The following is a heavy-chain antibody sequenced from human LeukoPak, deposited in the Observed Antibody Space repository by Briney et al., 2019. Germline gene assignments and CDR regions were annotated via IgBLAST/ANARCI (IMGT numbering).Heavy chain of an antibody. CDR1: GFTFSSYI. V-gene: IGHV3-21*01. D-gene: IGHD3/OR15-3a*01. CDR3: ARRGPKYYMDV. J-gene: IGHJ6*03. Sequence: PGGSLRLSCAASGFTFSSYIMNWVRQAPGKGLEWVSSIYSSSSYIYYADSVKGRFTISRDNAKNSLYLQMNSLRAEDTAVYYCARRGPKYYMDVWGKGTTVTVSS. CDR2: IYSSSSYI.